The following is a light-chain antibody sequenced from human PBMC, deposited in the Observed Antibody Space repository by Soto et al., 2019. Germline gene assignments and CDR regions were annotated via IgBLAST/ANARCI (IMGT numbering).Light chain of an antibody. Sequence: EMGMTQSPATLSVSPGERATLSCSASQSISTELAWYQQKPGQPPRLLIYSASTRATGVPARFTGSGSGSEFTLSLSGLQSEDFAVYYCQQGHNWPLTFGQRTRPEL. CDR3: QQGHNWPLT. J-gene: IGKJ2*01. CDR2: SAS. V-gene: IGKV3-15*01. CDR1: QSISTE.